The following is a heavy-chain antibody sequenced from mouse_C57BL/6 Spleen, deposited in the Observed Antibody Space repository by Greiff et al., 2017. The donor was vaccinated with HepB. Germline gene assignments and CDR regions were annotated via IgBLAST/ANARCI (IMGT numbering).Heavy chain of an antibody. Sequence: DVKLVESGGGLVKPGGSLKLSCAASGFTFSDYGMHWVRQAPEKGLEWVAYISSGSSTIYYADTVKGRFTISRDNAKNTLFLQMTSLRSEDTAMYYCATKLRYWYFDVWGTGTTVTVSS. D-gene: IGHD1-3*01. CDR2: ISSGSSTI. CDR3: ATKLRYWYFDV. V-gene: IGHV5-17*01. J-gene: IGHJ1*03. CDR1: GFTFSDYG.